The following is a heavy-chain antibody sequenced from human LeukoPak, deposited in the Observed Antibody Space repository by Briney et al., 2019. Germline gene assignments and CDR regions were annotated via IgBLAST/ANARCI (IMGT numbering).Heavy chain of an antibody. Sequence: SVKVSCKASGGTFSSYAISWVRQAPGQGLEWMGGIIPIFGTANYAQKFQGRVTITADESTSTAYMELSSLRSEDTAVYYCARGWSPRDAFDIWGQGTMVTVSS. CDR3: ARGWSPRDAFDI. D-gene: IGHD3-3*01. CDR1: GGTFSSYA. CDR2: IIPIFGTA. V-gene: IGHV1-69*01. J-gene: IGHJ3*02.